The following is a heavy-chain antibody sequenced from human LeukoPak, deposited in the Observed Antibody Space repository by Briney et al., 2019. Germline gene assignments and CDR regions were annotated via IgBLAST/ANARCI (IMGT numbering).Heavy chain of an antibody. CDR1: GFTCSNYG. J-gene: IGHJ4*02. CDR3: AKDHRYWTYAGSGSYCLHY. V-gene: IGHV3-30*02. Sequence: GGSLRLSCAPSGFTCSNYGMHWVRQAPGKGLEWVAFIRYDGNNKDYADSVKGRFTISRDDSKNTLYLQMNSLRAEDTAVYYCAKDHRYWTYAGSGSYCLHYWGQGTLVTVSS. CDR2: IRYDGNNK. D-gene: IGHD3-10*01.